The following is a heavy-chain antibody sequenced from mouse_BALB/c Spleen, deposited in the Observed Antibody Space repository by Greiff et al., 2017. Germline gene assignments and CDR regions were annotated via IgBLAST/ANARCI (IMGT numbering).Heavy chain of an antibody. D-gene: IGHD2-1*01. V-gene: IGHV5-17*02. CDR3: ARTWGNYDYAMDY. J-gene: IGHJ4*01. CDR1: GFTFSSFG. CDR2: ISSGSSTI. Sequence: EVQGVESGGGLVQPGGSRKLSCAASGFTFSSFGMHWVRQAPEKGLEWVAYISSGSSTIYYADTVKGRFTISRDNPKNTLFLQMTSLRSEDTAMYYCARTWGNYDYAMDYWGQGTSVTVSS.